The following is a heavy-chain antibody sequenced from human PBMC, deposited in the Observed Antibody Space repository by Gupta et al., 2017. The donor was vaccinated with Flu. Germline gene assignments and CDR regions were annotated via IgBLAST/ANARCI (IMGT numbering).Heavy chain of an antibody. D-gene: IGHD2-8*01. CDR1: GFSFSDSA. V-gene: IGHV3-73*01. CDR2: IRSKANSYAT. Sequence: EVQLVESGGGLVQPGGSLKLSCAASGFSFSDSAMHWVRQASVKGLEWVARIRSKANSYATAYAASVKGRFSISRDDSKNTAHLQMNSLKTEDTAVYYCTGSPVYAMDVWGQGTTVTVSS. CDR3: TGSPVYAMDV. J-gene: IGHJ6*02.